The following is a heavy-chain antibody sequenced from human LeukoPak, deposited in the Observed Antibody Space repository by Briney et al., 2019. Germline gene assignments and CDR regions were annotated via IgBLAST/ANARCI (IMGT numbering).Heavy chain of an antibody. CDR3: ARWITMIVVVSDLALAFDT. CDR2: IYYSGST. D-gene: IGHD3-22*01. J-gene: IGHJ3*02. CDR1: GGSISSGDYY. V-gene: IGHV4-30-4*08. Sequence: SETLSLTCTVSGGSISSGDYYWSWIRQPPGKGLEWIGYIYYSGSTYYNPSLKSRVTISVDTSKTQFSVKLSSVTAADTAGYYCARWITMIVVVSDLALAFDTWGQGKMVTVSS.